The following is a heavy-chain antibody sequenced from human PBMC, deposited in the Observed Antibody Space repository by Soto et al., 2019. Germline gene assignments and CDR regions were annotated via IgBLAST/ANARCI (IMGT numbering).Heavy chain of an antibody. J-gene: IGHJ4*02. D-gene: IGHD6-13*01. CDR3: ARDLAAVPRAFDY. CDR2: VYYTGTT. Sequence: VQLQESGPGLLKPSETLSLTCTVSGGSISSYFYIWVRQPPGKGLEWMGSVYYTGTTDYNPSLKSRVTISVDTSKTQFSLNLRSVTAADTAVYYCARDLAAVPRAFDYWGRGTLVTVSS. CDR1: GGSISSYF. V-gene: IGHV4-59*01.